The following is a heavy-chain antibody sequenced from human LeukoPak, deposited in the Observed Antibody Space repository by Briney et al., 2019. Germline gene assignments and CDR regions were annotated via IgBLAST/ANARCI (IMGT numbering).Heavy chain of an antibody. V-gene: IGHV3-49*04. D-gene: IGHD2-15*01. CDR1: GFSFGDYA. J-gene: IGHJ4*02. CDR3: TRRFCSGGSCYSWLDY. CDR2: IRSKAYGETT. Sequence: PGGSLRLSCSASGFSFGDYAMSWVRQAPGKGLEWVGFIRSKAYGETTEYAASMKGRFTISRDDSKSIAYLQMNSLKTEDTAVYYCTRRFCSGGSCYSWLDYWGQGTLVTVSS.